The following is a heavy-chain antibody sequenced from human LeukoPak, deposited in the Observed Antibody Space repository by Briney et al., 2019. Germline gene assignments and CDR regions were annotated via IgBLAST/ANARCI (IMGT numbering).Heavy chain of an antibody. CDR2: ISTFNGHT. D-gene: IGHD5-18*01. J-gene: IGHJ6*03. CDR1: GYTFTSYG. V-gene: IGHV1-18*01. CDR3: ARVDTVNYYYYMDV. Sequence: ASVKVTCKASGYTFTSYGISWVRQAPGHGLEWMGWISTFNGHTNYAQSRQDRVTMTTDTSTSTVYMELSSLISDDTAVYYCARVDTVNYYYYMDVWGKGTPVTVSS.